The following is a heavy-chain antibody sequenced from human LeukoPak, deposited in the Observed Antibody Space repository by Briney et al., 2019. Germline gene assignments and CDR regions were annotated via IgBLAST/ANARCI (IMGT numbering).Heavy chain of an antibody. J-gene: IGHJ5*02. CDR2: ISSSGSTI. CDR1: GFTFRDYY. D-gene: IGHD3-3*01. Sequence: GGSLRLSCAASGFTFRDYYMSWIRQAPGKGLEWVSYISSSGSTIYYADSVKGRFTISRDNAKNSLYLQMNSLGAEDTAVYYCARSREGYDFWSGSWGFDPWGQGTLVTVSS. CDR3: ARSREGYDFWSGSWGFDP. V-gene: IGHV3-11*04.